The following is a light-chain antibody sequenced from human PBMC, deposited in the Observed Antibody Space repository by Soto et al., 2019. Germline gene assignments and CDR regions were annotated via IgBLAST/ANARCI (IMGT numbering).Light chain of an antibody. CDR3: QEYNIWPWT. Sequence: EIVMTQSPATLSVSPGERTTLSCRASQSISINLDWYQQKPGQAPRLLIHRSSTRATGIPARFSGSGSGTEFTLTVSRLQSEDFAVYYCQEYNIWPWTFGQGTKVEIK. V-gene: IGKV3D-15*01. J-gene: IGKJ1*01. CDR1: QSISIN. CDR2: RSS.